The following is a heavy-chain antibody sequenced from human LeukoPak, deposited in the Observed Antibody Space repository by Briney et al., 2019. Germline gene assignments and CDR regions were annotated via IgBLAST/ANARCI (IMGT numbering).Heavy chain of an antibody. CDR3: VRALLGTSDY. CDR2: INPDGSTT. V-gene: IGHV3-74*01. CDR1: GFTFSSSW. J-gene: IGHJ4*02. Sequence: GGSLRLSCAASGFTFSSSWMHWVRQAPGKGLVWVSRINPDGSTTNYADSVKGRFTISRDNANNMLYLLMNSLRVDDTAVYHCVRALLGTSDYWGQGTLVTVSS. D-gene: IGHD7-27*01.